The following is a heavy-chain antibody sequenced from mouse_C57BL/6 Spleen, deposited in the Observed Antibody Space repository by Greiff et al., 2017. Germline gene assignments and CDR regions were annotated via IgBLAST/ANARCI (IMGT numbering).Heavy chain of an antibody. CDR1: GYSITSGYD. V-gene: IGHV3-1*01. D-gene: IGHD1-1*01. CDR2: ISYSGST. Sequence: EVKLVESGPGMVKPSQSLSLTCTVTGYSITSGYDWHWIRHFPGNKLEWMGYISYSGSTNYNPSLKSRISITHDTSKNHFFLKLNSVTTEDTATYYCARDAYGSPFAYWGQGTLVTVSA. CDR3: ARDAYGSPFAY. J-gene: IGHJ3*01.